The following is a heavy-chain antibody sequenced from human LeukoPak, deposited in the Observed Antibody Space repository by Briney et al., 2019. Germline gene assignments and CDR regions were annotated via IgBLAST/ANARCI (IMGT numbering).Heavy chain of an antibody. CDR2: INHSGST. CDR1: GGSFSGYY. D-gene: IGHD4-17*01. Sequence: SETLSLTCAVYGGSFSGYYWSWIRQPPGKGPEWIGEINHSGSTNYNPSLKSRVTISVDTPKNQFSLKLSSVTAADTAVYYCARYFLYGVYGLHAFDIWGQGTMVTVSS. CDR3: ARYFLYGVYGLHAFDI. J-gene: IGHJ3*02. V-gene: IGHV4-34*01.